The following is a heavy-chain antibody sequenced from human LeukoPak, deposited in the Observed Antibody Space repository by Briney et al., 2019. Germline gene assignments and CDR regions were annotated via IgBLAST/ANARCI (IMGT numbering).Heavy chain of an antibody. J-gene: IGHJ4*02. V-gene: IGHV3-21*06. CDR3: ATETNGRHYDY. CDR1: GLTFSTSG. CDR2: IGPTGSDR. Sequence: KPGGSLRLSCTASGLTFSTSGFNWVRQAPGKGLEWVESIGPTGSDRYHADSIKGRFTISRDNANNFLYLQMNSLRAEDTAVYYCATETNGRHYDYWGQGTLLTVSS. D-gene: IGHD1-14*01.